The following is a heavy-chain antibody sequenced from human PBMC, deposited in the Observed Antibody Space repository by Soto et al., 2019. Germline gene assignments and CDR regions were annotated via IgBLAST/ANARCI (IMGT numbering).Heavy chain of an antibody. CDR1: GFIFSSYS. D-gene: IGHD2-15*01. J-gene: IGHJ4*02. Sequence: GSLRLSCAASGFIFSSYSMNWVRQAPGKGLGWVASISSSSRNIYYADSVKGRFTISRDNAKNSLYLQMNTLRADDTAVYYCARESAAVVAAKDYWGQGTLVTVSS. V-gene: IGHV3-21*01. CDR2: ISSSSRNI. CDR3: ARESAAVVAAKDY.